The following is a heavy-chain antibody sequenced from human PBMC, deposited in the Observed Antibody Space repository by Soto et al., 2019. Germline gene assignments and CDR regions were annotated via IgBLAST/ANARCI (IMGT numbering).Heavy chain of an antibody. CDR1: GYSFTNYW. CDR3: ARRESGTYLRAFDI. CDR2: IYPGDSDS. V-gene: IGHV5-51*01. J-gene: IGHJ3*02. D-gene: IGHD1-26*01. Sequence: GESLKISCKGSGYSFTNYWIGWVRQMPGKGLEWMGIIYPGDSDSRYSPPFQGQVTISADKSISTAYLQWSSLKASDTGMYYCARRESGTYLRAFDIWGQGTMVPVSS.